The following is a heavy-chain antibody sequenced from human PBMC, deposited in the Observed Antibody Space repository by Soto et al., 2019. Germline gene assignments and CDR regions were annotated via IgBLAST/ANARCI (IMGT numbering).Heavy chain of an antibody. Sequence: ASVKVSCKASGYTFTSYGISWVRQAPGQGLEWMGWISAYNGNTNYAQKLQGRVTMTTDTSTSTAYMELRSLRSDDTAVYYCARSMTTVPYYYYGIDVCGQGTTVPVSS. CDR1: GYTFTSYG. J-gene: IGHJ6*02. V-gene: IGHV1-18*01. CDR2: ISAYNGNT. CDR3: ARSMTTVPYYYYGIDV. D-gene: IGHD4-4*01.